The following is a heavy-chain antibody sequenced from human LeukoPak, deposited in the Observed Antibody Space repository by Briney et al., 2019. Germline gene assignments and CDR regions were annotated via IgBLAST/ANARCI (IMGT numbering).Heavy chain of an antibody. D-gene: IGHD2-15*01. J-gene: IGHJ5*02. CDR1: GYTFTGYY. V-gene: IGHV1-2*02. CDR2: INPNSGGT. CDR3: ARSPPYCSGGSCYPVWWFDP. Sequence: ASVKVSCKASGYTFTGYYMHWVRQAPGQGLGWMGWINPNSGGTNYAQKFQGRVTMTRDTSISTAYMELSRLRSDDTAVYYCARSPPYCSGGSCYPVWWFDPWGQGTLVTVSS.